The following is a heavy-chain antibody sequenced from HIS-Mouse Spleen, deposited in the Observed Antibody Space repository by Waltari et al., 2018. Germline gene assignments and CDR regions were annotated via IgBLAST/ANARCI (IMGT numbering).Heavy chain of an antibody. CDR2: SNHSGST. CDR3: ARASDYYDSSGYYQYYFDY. CDR1: GGSFSGYY. D-gene: IGHD3-22*01. V-gene: IGHV4-34*01. J-gene: IGHJ4*02. Sequence: QVQLQQWGAGLLKPSETLSLTCAVYGGSFSGYYWSWIRQPPGKGLEWIGESNHSGSTNDNPDLKRRVTISVDTSKNQFSLKLSSVTAADTAEYYCARASDYYDSSGYYQYYFDYWGQGTLVTVSS.